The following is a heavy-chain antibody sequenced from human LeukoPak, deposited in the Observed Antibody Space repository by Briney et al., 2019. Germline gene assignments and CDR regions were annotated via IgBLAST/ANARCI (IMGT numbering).Heavy chain of an antibody. J-gene: IGHJ5*02. CDR3: ARVAGTMVRGVIRKFDP. D-gene: IGHD3-10*01. CDR2: INHSGST. V-gene: IGHV4-34*01. Sequence: SETLSLTCAVYGGSFSGYYWSWIRQPPGKGLEWIGEINHSGSTNYNPSLKSRVTISVDTSKNQFSLKLSSVTAADTAVYYCARVAGTMVRGVIRKFDPWGQGTLATVSS. CDR1: GGSFSGYY.